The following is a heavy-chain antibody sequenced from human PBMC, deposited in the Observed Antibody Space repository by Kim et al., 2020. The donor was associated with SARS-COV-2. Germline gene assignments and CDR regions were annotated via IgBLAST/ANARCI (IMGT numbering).Heavy chain of an antibody. Sequence: GGSLRLSCAASGFTFSSYAMSWVRQAPGKGLEWVSAISGSGGSTYYADSVKGRFTISRDNSKNTLYLQMNSLRAEDTAVYYCAKDQEVYLLGIENDFDYWGQGTLVTVSS. J-gene: IGHJ4*02. CDR3: AKDQEVYLLGIENDFDY. CDR1: GFTFSSYA. CDR2: ISGSGGST. D-gene: IGHD7-27*01. V-gene: IGHV3-23*01.